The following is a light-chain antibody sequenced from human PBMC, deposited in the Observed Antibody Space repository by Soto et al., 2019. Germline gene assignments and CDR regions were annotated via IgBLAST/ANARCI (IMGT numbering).Light chain of an antibody. CDR1: SSDVGAFNF. CDR3: TSHTATSPPVL. Sequence: QSALTQPASVSGSPGQSITISCTGTSSDVGAFNFVSWYQQHPGKAHKLMIYDVRHRPSGVSDRFSGSKSGNTASLTIYGLQAEDEADYYCTSHTATSPPVLFGGGTKLTVL. CDR2: DVR. J-gene: IGLJ2*01. V-gene: IGLV2-14*03.